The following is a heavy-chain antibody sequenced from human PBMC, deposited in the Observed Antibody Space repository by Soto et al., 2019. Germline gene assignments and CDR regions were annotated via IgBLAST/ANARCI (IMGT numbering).Heavy chain of an antibody. D-gene: IGHD3-10*01. V-gene: IGHV1-69*02. CDR3: ASSYGSGYRAFDY. Sequence: QVQLVRSGAEVKRPGSSVKVSCKASGDTLNFYSINWVRQAPGVGLEWVGRVNPILSMSNYAQRFQGRVTMTAVKSTSTAYMELSSLRSEDTAIYYCASSYGSGYRAFDYWGQGSLVTVSS. CDR2: VNPILSMS. J-gene: IGHJ4*02. CDR1: GDTLNFYS.